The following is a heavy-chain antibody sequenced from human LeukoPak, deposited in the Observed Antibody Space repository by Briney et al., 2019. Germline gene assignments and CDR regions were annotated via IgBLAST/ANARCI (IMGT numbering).Heavy chain of an antibody. V-gene: IGHV3-33*01. CDR2: IWYDGSNK. J-gene: IGHJ6*02. D-gene: IGHD4-17*01. CDR3: ARVVHDYGDYVQYYYYGMDV. CDR1: GFTFGSYG. Sequence: GGSLRLSCAASGFTFGSYGMHWVRQAPGKGLEWVAVIWYDGSNKYYADSVKGRFTISRDNSKNTLYLQMNSLRAEDTAVYYCARVVHDYGDYVQYYYYGMDVWGQGTTVTVSS.